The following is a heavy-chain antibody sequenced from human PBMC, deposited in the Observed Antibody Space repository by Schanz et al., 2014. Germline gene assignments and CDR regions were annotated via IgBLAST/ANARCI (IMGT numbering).Heavy chain of an antibody. D-gene: IGHD3-10*01. Sequence: EVRLVESGGGLVQPGGSLRLSCEASGFDFNSYSINWVRQVPGKGLEWLSYIATSSSTRHYADSVKGRVTISRDNAKNSVSLQMRRLRVEDTAVYYCASGVHVSSLQKGLQFWGRGTLVIVSS. CDR2: IATSSSTR. V-gene: IGHV3-48*01. CDR3: ASGVHVSSLQKGLQF. CDR1: GFDFNSYS. J-gene: IGHJ1*01.